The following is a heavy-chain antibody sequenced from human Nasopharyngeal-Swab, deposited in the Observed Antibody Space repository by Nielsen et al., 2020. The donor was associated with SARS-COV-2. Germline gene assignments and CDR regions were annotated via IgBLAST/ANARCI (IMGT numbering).Heavy chain of an antibody. V-gene: IGHV1-2*06. Sequence: WVRQAPGQGLGWMGRINPNSGGTNYAQKFQGRVTMTRDTSISTAYMELSRLRSDDTAVYYCARDQRGPLGSDYWGQGTLVTVSS. J-gene: IGHJ4*02. CDR2: INPNSGGT. D-gene: IGHD2-15*01. CDR3: ARDQRGPLGSDY.